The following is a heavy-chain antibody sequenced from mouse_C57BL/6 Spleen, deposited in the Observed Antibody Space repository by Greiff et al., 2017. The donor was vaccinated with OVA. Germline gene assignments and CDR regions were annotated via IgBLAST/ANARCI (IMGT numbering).Heavy chain of an antibody. D-gene: IGHD2-1*01. CDR1: GYTFTSYW. V-gene: IGHV1-55*01. CDR3: ARRGLYSEKGDY. Sequence: QVQLQQPGAELVKPGASVKMSCKASGYTFTSYWITWVKQRPGQGLEWIGDIYPGSGSTNYNEKFKSKATLTVDTSSSTAYMQLSSLTSADSAVDDCARRGLYSEKGDYWGQGTTLTVSA. CDR2: IYPGSGST. J-gene: IGHJ2*01.